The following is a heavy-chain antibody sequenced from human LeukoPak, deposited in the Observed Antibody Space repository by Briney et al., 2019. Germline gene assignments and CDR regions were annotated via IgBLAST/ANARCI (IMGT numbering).Heavy chain of an antibody. J-gene: IGHJ4*01. CDR1: GFTFSSYN. CDR3: ARNPSRRPIDY. Sequence: GGSLRLSCAASGFTFSSYNMNWVRQAPGKGLEWVSSISSSSSYIYYADSVKGRFSISRDNSKSTLFLQMNSLRAEDTAVYYCARNPSRRPIDYWGQGTLVTVSS. D-gene: IGHD6-6*01. V-gene: IGHV3-21*04. CDR2: ISSSSSYI.